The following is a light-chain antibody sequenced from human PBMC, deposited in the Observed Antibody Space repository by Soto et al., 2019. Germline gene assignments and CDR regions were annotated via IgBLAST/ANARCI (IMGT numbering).Light chain of an antibody. CDR2: DAS. Sequence: EIVLTQSPGTLSLSPGERATLSCRASQSVGSDLVWYRQKPGQAPRLLIYDASNRATGIPARFSGSGSGTDFTLTISSLEPEDFAVYYCQQRSNFGQGTRLEIK. CDR3: QQRSN. V-gene: IGKV3-11*01. CDR1: QSVGSD. J-gene: IGKJ5*01.